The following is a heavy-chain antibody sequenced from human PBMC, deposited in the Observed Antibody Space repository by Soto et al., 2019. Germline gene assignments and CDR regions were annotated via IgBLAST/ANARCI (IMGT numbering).Heavy chain of an antibody. CDR1: GFTFSSYA. V-gene: IGHV3-23*01. CDR3: AKDLVSGSCYYYGLDV. J-gene: IGHJ6*02. CDR2: ISASGGST. Sequence: TGGSLRLSCAASGFTFSSYAMSWVRQAPGKGLEWVSAISASGGSTYYADSVKGRFTISRDNSKNTLFLQMNSLRAEDTAVYYCAKDLVSGSCYYYGLDVWGQGTTVTVSS. D-gene: IGHD3-10*01.